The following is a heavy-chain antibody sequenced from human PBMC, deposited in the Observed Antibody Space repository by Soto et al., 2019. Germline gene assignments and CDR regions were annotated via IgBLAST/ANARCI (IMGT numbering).Heavy chain of an antibody. CDR2: IIPIFGTA. CDR3: ARGVYSGYDPNNNYFDY. V-gene: IGHV1-69*01. J-gene: IGHJ4*02. Sequence: QVQLVQSGAEVKKPGSSVKVSCKASGGTFSSYAISWVRQAPGQGLEWMGGIIPIFGTANYAQKFQGRVMITADESTSTAYMELSSLRSEDTAVYYCARGVYSGYDPNNNYFDYWGQGTLVTVSS. CDR1: GGTFSSYA. D-gene: IGHD5-12*01.